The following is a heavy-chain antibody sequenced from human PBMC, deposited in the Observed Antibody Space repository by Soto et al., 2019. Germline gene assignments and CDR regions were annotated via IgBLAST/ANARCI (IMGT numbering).Heavy chain of an antibody. J-gene: IGHJ3*02. CDR1: GFTFREHS. Sequence: EVQLLESGGGLVQPGGSLRLSCAASGFTFREHSMSWVRQSPGKGLEWVSGLSATGESTHYAEAVKGRFTISRDNSRNTLNLQMNSLRAEDTAVYSCATSWGDSWERSAFDMWGQGTMVTVSS. CDR2: LSATGEST. CDR3: ATSWGDSWERSAFDM. D-gene: IGHD1-1*01. V-gene: IGHV3-23*01.